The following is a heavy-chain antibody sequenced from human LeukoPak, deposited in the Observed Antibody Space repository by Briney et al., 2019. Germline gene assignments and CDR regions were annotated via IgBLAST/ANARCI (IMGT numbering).Heavy chain of an antibody. V-gene: IGHV4-59*01. D-gene: IGHD5-18*01. J-gene: IGHJ6*02. CDR1: GGSISSYY. CDR3: ARDRIQHYGMDV. CDR2: IYYSGST. Sequence: SETLSLTCTVSGGSISSYYWSWIRQPPGKGLEWIGYIYYSGSTNYNPSLKSRVTISVDTSKNQFSLKLSSVTAADTAGYYCARDRIQHYGMDVWGQGTTVTVSS.